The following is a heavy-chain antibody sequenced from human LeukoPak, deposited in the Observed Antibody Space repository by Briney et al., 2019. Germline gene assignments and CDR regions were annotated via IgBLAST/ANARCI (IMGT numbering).Heavy chain of an antibody. CDR1: GFTFSSYE. V-gene: IGHV3-48*03. J-gene: IGHJ6*03. Sequence: GGSLRLSCAASGFTFSSYEMNWVRQAPGKGLEWVSYISSSGSTIYYADSVKGRFTISRDNAKNSLYLQMNSLRAEDTAVYYCARVPTGYFDWSAFYYMDVWGKGTTVTVSS. CDR3: ARVPTGYFDWSAFYYMDV. D-gene: IGHD3-9*01. CDR2: ISSSGSTI.